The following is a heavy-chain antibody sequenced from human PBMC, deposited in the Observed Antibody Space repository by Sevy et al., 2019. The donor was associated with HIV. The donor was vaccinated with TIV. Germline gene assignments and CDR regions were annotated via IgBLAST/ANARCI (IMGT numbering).Heavy chain of an antibody. D-gene: IGHD2-2*01. CDR3: ARSPPIVVVPGAPSWFDP. CDR1: GGSFSGYY. Sequence: SETLSLTCAVHGGSFSGYYWNWIRQPPGKGLEWIGEINHSGSTNYNPYLKSRVTISADTSKNQFSLKLSCVTAADTAVYYCARSPPIVVVPGAPSWFDPWGQGTLVTVSS. V-gene: IGHV4-34*01. CDR2: INHSGST. J-gene: IGHJ5*02.